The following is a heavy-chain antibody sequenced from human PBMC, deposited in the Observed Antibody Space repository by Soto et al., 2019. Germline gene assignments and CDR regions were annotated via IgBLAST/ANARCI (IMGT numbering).Heavy chain of an antibody. CDR3: ARRYGASFDY. CDR2: ISYMGST. CDR1: YGSISSYY. V-gene: IGHV4-59*01. Sequence: SPTLSVTWALSYGSISSYYLGSIRQPPGKGPEWIGYISYMGSTNYNPSLKSRVTISVDTSKNQFSLKLSSVTAADTAVYYCARRYGASFDYWGQGTLVTVSS. D-gene: IGHD4-17*01. J-gene: IGHJ4*02.